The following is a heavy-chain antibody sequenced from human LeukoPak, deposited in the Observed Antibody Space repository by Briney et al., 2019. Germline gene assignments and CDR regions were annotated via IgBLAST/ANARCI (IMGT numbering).Heavy chain of an antibody. Sequence: SVKVSCKASGGTFSSYAISWARQAPGQGLEWMGRIIPILGIANYAQKFQGRVTITADKSTSTAYMELSSLRSEDTAVYYCARASESSGWYRGVGWFDPWGQGTLVTVSS. CDR2: IIPILGIA. D-gene: IGHD6-19*01. CDR3: ARASESSGWYRGVGWFDP. J-gene: IGHJ5*02. V-gene: IGHV1-69*04. CDR1: GGTFSSYA.